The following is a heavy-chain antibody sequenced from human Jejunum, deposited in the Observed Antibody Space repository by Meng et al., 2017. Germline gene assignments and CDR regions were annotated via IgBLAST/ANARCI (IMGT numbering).Heavy chain of an antibody. CDR3: AKLGYGSGHAGYSHVEC. CDR2: ISPGDSDT. V-gene: IGHV5-51*01. Sequence: GGSLRLSCQTSGYTFSNYWIGGVRQMPGKGLEWMGIISPGDSDTKYSPSFQGQVTISSDKSMSTAYLQWSSLKASDTAMYYCAKLGYGSGHAGYSHVECWGQGTLVTVSS. D-gene: IGHD2-15*01. CDR1: GYTFSNYW. J-gene: IGHJ4*02.